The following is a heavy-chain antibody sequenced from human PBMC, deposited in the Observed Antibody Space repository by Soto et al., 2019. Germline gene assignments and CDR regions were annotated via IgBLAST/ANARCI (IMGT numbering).Heavy chain of an antibody. CDR1: GGSISSYY. CDR2: ICYSGGT. CDR3: ARVERGTATTVVDAFDI. J-gene: IGHJ3*02. Sequence: SETLSLTCTVSGGSISSYYWSWIRQPPGKGLEWIGDICYSGGTNYNPSLKSRVTISVDTSKNQFSLKMSSVAAADTALYYCARVERGTATTVVDAFDIWGPGTMVTVSS. D-gene: IGHD1-1*01. V-gene: IGHV4-59*12.